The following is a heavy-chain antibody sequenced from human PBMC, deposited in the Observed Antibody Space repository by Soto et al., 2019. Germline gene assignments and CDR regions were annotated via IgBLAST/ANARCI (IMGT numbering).Heavy chain of an antibody. J-gene: IGHJ3*01. CDR1: GLSVSSKS. D-gene: IGHD6-19*01. CDR3: AIGRSVNSFDV. CDR2: IYSGGNT. V-gene: IGHV3-66*01. Sequence: HPGGSLRLSCAASGLSVSSKSMSWVRQPPGKGLEWVSVIYSGGNTYYSDSVKGRFTISRDNSKNTLSLQMNSLRAEDTAVYYCAIGRSVNSFDVRGQGTLVTVS.